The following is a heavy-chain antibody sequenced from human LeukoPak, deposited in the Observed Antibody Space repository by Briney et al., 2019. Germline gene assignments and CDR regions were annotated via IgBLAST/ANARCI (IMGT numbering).Heavy chain of an antibody. CDR3: ARRIRAPADSSAYRNPGDDY. CDR1: GYTFTSYD. CDR2: INTNSGNP. J-gene: IGHJ4*02. D-gene: IGHD3-22*01. V-gene: IGHV7-4-1*02. Sequence: ASVKVSCKASGYTFTSYDINWVRQAPGQGLEWMGWINTNSGNPTYAQGFTGRFVFSLDTSVSTAYLQISSLKAEDSAVYFCARRIRAPADSSAYRNPGDDYWGQGTLVTVSS.